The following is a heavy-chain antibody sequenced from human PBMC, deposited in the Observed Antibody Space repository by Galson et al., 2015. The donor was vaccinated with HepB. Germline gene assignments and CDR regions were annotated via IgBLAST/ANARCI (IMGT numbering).Heavy chain of an antibody. J-gene: IGHJ4*02. CDR1: GGSFSGYY. CDR2: INHSGST. D-gene: IGHD5-18*01. CDR3: ARGPGYKYGIDY. Sequence: SETLSLTCAVYGGSFSGYYWSWIRQPPGKGLEWIGEINHSGSTNYNPSLKSRVTISVDTSKNQFSLKLTSVTAADTAVYYCARGPGYKYGIDYWGQGTLVTVSS. V-gene: IGHV4-34*01.